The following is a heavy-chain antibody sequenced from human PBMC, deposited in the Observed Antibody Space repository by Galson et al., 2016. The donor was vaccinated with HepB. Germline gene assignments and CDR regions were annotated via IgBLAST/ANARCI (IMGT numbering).Heavy chain of an antibody. J-gene: IGHJ4*02. D-gene: IGHD1/OR15-1a*01. CDR1: GFTLSNYA. V-gene: IGHV3-23*01. CDR2: ISGFGGST. Sequence: SLRLSCAASGFTLSNYAMNWVRQAPGEGLEWVSAISGFGGSTYYSDSVKGRFTISRDSSNNTLYLQMDSLRAEDTAVYYCARGDGWNNFDQWGPGMLVTVSS. CDR3: ARGDGWNNFDQ.